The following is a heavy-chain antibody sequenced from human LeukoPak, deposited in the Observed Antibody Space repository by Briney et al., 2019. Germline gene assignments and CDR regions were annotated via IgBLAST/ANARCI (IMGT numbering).Heavy chain of an antibody. D-gene: IGHD6-13*01. J-gene: IGHJ4*02. CDR3: AKKLGIPGYTSSWPPADY. CDR1: GFTFSTYA. V-gene: IGHV3-30*04. Sequence: PGGSLRLSCAASGFTFSTYAMHWVRQAPGKGLEWVAVISFDGSNQYYADSVKGRFTISRDNSKNTLYLQMNSLRAEDAAVYYCAKKLGIPGYTSSWPPADYWGREPWSPSPQ. CDR2: ISFDGSNQ.